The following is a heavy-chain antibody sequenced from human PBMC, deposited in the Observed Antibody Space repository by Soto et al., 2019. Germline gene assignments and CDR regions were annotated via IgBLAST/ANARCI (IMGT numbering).Heavy chain of an antibody. D-gene: IGHD2-21*01. V-gene: IGHV3-30*18. J-gene: IGHJ6*02. Sequence: GGSLRLSCAASGFNFNNYAMHWVRQAPGKGLEWVAVVTFDGSRTYYADSVKGRFTISRDSSNNTVSLQMNNLTNEDTAVYYCAKAGWGGDYYYGLDVWGQGTTVTVSS. CDR3: AKAGWGGDYYYGLDV. CDR2: VTFDGSRT. CDR1: GFNFNNYA.